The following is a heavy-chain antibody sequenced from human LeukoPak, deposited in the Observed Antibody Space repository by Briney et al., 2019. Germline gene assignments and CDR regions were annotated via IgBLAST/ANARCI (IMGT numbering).Heavy chain of an antibody. Sequence: GGSLRLSCAASGFTFSNYAMTWVRQAPGKGLEWVSILSDSGVYTYYADSVKGRFTTSRDNSNNMLYLQMNSLRAEDTAVYYCAKKAHYDAYAKYFDYWGQGTLVTVSS. CDR2: LSDSGVYT. V-gene: IGHV3-23*01. J-gene: IGHJ4*02. CDR3: AKKAHYDAYAKYFDY. D-gene: IGHD4-17*01. CDR1: GFTFSNYA.